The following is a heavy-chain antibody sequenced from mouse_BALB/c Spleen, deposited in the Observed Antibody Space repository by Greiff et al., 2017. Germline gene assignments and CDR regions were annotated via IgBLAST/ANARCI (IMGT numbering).Heavy chain of an antibody. D-gene: IGHD1-1*02. Sequence: QVQLKESGPGLVAPSQSLSITCTVSGFSLTSYGVHWVRQPPGKGLEWLGVIWAGGSTNYNSALMSRLSISKDNSKSQVFLKMNSLQTDDTAMYYCARGVSLLSFAYWGQGTLVTVSA. CDR1: GFSLTSYG. CDR3: ARGVSLLSFAY. CDR2: IWAGGST. J-gene: IGHJ3*01. V-gene: IGHV2-9*02.